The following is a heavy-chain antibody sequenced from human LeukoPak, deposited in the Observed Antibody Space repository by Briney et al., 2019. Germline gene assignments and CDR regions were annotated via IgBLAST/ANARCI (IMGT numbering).Heavy chain of an antibody. J-gene: IGHJ4*02. CDR2: SIPTFGTS. D-gene: IGHD5-24*01. CDR1: GGTFSSYA. Sequence: SSVKGSCTAAGGTFSSYAVSWLRTARGQGLGWMDRSIPTFGTSNYAQKFQGRDTITADEATRRAYMERSSLRSEDTAVYDCARVGDRDDYWGQGTLVTVPS. CDR3: ARVGDRDDY. V-gene: IGHV1-69*15.